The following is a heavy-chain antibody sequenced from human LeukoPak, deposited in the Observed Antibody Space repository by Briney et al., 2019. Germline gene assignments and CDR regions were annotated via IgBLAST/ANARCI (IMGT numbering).Heavy chain of an antibody. CDR2: IRYDGSHK. CDR1: GITFSSYG. J-gene: IGHJ4*02. Sequence: PGGSLSLSCAASGITFSSYGMHWVRQAPGKGLEWVAFIRYDGSHKYYADSVKGRFTIARDSSKNTLYLQMNTLRAEDTAVYYCVTYQLLLYGFDYWGQGTLFTVSS. CDR3: VTYQLLLYGFDY. V-gene: IGHV3-30*02. D-gene: IGHD2-2*01.